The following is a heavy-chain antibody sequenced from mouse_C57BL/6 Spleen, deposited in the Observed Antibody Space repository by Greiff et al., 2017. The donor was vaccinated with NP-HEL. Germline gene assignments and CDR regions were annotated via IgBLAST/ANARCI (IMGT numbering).Heavy chain of an antibody. J-gene: IGHJ4*01. CDR2: IWSDGST. CDR3: ARALGRGYAMDY. CDR1: GFSLTSYG. Sequence: VKVVESGPGLVAPSQSLSITCTVSGFSLTSYGVHWVRQPPGKGLEWLVVIWSDGSTTYNSALKSRLSISKDNSKSQVFLKMNSLQTDDTAMYYCARALGRGYAMDYWGQGTSVTVSS. V-gene: IGHV2-6*03. D-gene: IGHD4-1*01.